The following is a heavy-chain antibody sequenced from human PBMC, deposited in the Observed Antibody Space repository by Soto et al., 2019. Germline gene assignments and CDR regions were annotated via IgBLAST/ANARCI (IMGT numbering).Heavy chain of an antibody. CDR1: GFSFGSYA. CDR2: IGGYGHTT. Sequence: EVQLLESGGGLVQPGGSLRLSCAASGFSFGSYAMTWVRQAPGKGLEWVSSIGGYGHTTHYAEFVQGRFIISRDDSKTTMDLQMNSLRVEDTAVYYCVKGGPTVIYFDHWGQGNLVSVSS. CDR3: VKGGPTVIYFDH. V-gene: IGHV3-23*01. J-gene: IGHJ4*02. D-gene: IGHD4-17*01.